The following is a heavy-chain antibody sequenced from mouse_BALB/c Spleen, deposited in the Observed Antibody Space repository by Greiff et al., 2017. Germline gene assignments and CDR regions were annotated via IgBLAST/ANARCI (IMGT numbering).Heavy chain of an antibody. D-gene: IGHD2-1*01. CDR3: ATGNHYAMDY. CDR1: GFTFSSYG. J-gene: IGHJ4*01. CDR2: INSNGGST. Sequence: VQGVESGGGLVQPGGSLKLSCAASGFTFSSYGMSWVRQTPDKRLELVATINSNGGSTYYPDSVKGRFTISRDNAKNTLYLQMSSLKSEDTAMYYCATGNHYAMDYWGQGTSVTVSS. V-gene: IGHV5-6-3*01.